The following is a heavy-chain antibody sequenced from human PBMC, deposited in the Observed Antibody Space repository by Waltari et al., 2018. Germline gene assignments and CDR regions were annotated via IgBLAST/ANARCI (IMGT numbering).Heavy chain of an antibody. Sequence: QVQLQESGPGLVKPSETLSLTCTVSGGSISGYYWRWIRLSPGKGLEWIGHIDYTGSTNYNPALRSRVTMSIDASKNQFSLKLSSVTAADTAVYYCAKFIRLQLDWFDPWGRGTLVTVSS. CDR3: AKFIRLQLDWFDP. V-gene: IGHV4-59*08. D-gene: IGHD4-4*01. CDR1: GGSISGYY. CDR2: IDYTGST. J-gene: IGHJ5*02.